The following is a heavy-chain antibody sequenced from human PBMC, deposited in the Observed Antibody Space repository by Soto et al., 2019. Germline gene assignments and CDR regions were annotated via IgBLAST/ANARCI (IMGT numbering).Heavy chain of an antibody. V-gene: IGHV4-30-4*01. CDR1: GGSISSGDYY. CDR3: ARGGPAEDPHTIEY. CDR2: IYYSGST. Sequence: NPSETLSLTCTVSGGSISSGDYYWSWIRQPPGKGLEWIGYIYYSGSTYYNPSLKSRVTISVDTSKNQFSLKLSSVTAADTAVYYCARGGPAEDPHTIEYWGQGTLVTVSS. J-gene: IGHJ4*02. D-gene: IGHD1-1*01.